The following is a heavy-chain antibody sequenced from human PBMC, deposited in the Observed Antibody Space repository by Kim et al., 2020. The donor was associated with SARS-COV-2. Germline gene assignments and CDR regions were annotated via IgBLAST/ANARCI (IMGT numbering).Heavy chain of an antibody. CDR3: ARAADDAFDI. CDR2: RT. V-gene: IGHV4-59*01. J-gene: IGHJ3*02. Sequence: RTNYNPSLKSRVTISVDTSKNQFSLRLSSVTAADTAVYYCARAADDAFDIWGQGTMVTISS.